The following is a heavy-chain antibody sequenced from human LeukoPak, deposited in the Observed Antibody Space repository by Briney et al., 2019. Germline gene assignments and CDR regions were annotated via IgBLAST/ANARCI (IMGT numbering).Heavy chain of an antibody. Sequence: AGGSPRLSCAASGFTFSSYAMSWVRQAPGKGLEWVSAISGSGGSTYYADSVKGRFTISRDNSKNTLYLQMNSLRAEDTAVYYCAKGLKQWLFTGGYYFDYWGQGTLVTVSS. CDR1: GFTFSSYA. CDR2: ISGSGGST. J-gene: IGHJ4*02. V-gene: IGHV3-23*01. CDR3: AKGLKQWLFTGGYYFDY. D-gene: IGHD6-19*01.